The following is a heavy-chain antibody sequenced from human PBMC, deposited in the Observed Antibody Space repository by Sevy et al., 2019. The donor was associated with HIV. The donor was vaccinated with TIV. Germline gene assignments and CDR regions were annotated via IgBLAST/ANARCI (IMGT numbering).Heavy chain of an antibody. J-gene: IGHJ4*02. V-gene: IGHV1-69*13. D-gene: IGHD3-10*01. Sequence: ASVKVSCKTSGGIFRSNAISWVRQAPGQGLEWMGGIIAVFGTTNYAQKFQGRVTVTADESRGTAYMELSSLRSEDTAVYYCATDNYYYISGSFDYWGQGTPVTVSS. CDR3: ATDNYYYISGSFDY. CDR1: GGIFRSNA. CDR2: IIAVFGTT.